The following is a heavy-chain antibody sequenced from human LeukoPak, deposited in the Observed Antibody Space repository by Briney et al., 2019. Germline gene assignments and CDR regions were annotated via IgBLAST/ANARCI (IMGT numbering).Heavy chain of an antibody. CDR3: ARGRSGSYYNHNDY. V-gene: IGHV3-74*01. Sequence: GGSLRLSCAASGFTFSGYWMHWVRQAPGQGLVLVSRINSDGSITTYADSVKGRFTISRYNAKNTLYLQMNSLRAEDTAVYYCARGRSGSYYNHNDYWGQGTLVTVSS. CDR1: GFTFSGYW. D-gene: IGHD3-10*01. J-gene: IGHJ4*02. CDR2: INSDGSIT.